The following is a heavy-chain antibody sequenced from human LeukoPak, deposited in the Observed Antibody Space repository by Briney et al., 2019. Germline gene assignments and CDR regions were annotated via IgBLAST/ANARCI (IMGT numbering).Heavy chain of an antibody. V-gene: IGHV3-15*01. Sequence: GGSLRLSCAASGSTFSNAWMSWVRQAPGKGLEWVGRIKSKTDGGTTDYAAPVKGRFTISRDDSKNTLYLQMNSLKTEDTAVYYCTLFWSGYYRVSRPSTRNDYWGQGTLVTVSS. D-gene: IGHD3-3*01. CDR3: TLFWSGYYRVSRPSTRNDY. CDR1: GSTFSNAW. J-gene: IGHJ4*02. CDR2: IKSKTDGGTT.